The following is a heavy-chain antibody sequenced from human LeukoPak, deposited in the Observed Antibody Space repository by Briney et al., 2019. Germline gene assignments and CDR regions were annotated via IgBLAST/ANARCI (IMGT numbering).Heavy chain of an antibody. Sequence: GGSLRLSCAASGFTFNSYWMHWVRQVPGKGLVWVSRINSDGSSTSYADSVKGRFTISRDNAKNTLYLQMNSLRAEDTAVYYCARGYYAGRGHHFEYWGQGTLVTVSS. J-gene: IGHJ4*02. CDR2: INSDGSST. V-gene: IGHV3-74*01. D-gene: IGHD3-22*01. CDR1: GFTFNSYW. CDR3: ARGYYAGRGHHFEY.